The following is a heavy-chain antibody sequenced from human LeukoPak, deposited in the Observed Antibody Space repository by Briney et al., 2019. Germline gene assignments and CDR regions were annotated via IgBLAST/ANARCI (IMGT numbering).Heavy chain of an antibody. Sequence: GGSLRLSCAASGFTFDDYAMHWVRQAPGKGLEWVSGISWNSGSIGYADSVKGRFTISRDNAKNSLYLQMNSLRAEDTALYYCAKGGGRYYDSSGLPLDYWGQGTLVTVSS. D-gene: IGHD3-22*01. J-gene: IGHJ4*02. CDR1: GFTFDDYA. V-gene: IGHV3-9*01. CDR2: ISWNSGSI. CDR3: AKGGGRYYDSSGLPLDY.